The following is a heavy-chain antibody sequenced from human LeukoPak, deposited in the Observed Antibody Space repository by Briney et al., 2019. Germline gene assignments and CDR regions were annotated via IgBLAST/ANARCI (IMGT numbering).Heavy chain of an antibody. J-gene: IGHJ4*02. Sequence: GGSLRLSCAASGFTFSSYAMNWVRQAPGKGLEWVSAISGSGATTYYSDSVKGRFTISRDNSKNTLYLQMNSLRAEDTAVYYCAKDLYYDSSGYLYYFDYWGQGTLVTVSS. CDR2: ISGSGATT. CDR3: AKDLYYDSSGYLYYFDY. D-gene: IGHD3-22*01. CDR1: GFTFSSYA. V-gene: IGHV3-23*01.